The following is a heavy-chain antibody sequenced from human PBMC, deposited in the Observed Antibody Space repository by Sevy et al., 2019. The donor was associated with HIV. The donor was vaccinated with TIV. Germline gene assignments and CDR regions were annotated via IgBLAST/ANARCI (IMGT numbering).Heavy chain of an antibody. Sequence: GGSLRLSCAASGFTFISYWMSWVRQAPGKGLEWVANVKKDGSEKYYVDSVKGRFTISRDNAKNSLYLQMNSLRAEDTAVYYGARAPPLVIRGVIRVNHYSVDVWGQGTTVTVSS. J-gene: IGHJ6*02. V-gene: IGHV3-7*01. CDR2: VKKDGSEK. CDR3: ARAPPLVIRGVIRVNHYSVDV. CDR1: GFTFISYW. D-gene: IGHD3-10*01.